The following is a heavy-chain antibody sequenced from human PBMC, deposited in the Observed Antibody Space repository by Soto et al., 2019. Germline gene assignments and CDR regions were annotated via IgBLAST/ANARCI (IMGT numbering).Heavy chain of an antibody. CDR3: AGERGPLNWFDP. J-gene: IGHJ5*02. CDR2: ISSSSSTI. CDR1: GFTFSSYS. V-gene: IGHV3-48*02. Sequence: EVQLVESGGGLVQPGGSLRLSCAASGFTFSSYSMNWVRQAPGKGLEWVSYISSSSSTIYYADSVKGRFTISRDNAQNSLYLQMNSLRDEDTAVYYCAGERGPLNWFDPWGQGTLVTVSS.